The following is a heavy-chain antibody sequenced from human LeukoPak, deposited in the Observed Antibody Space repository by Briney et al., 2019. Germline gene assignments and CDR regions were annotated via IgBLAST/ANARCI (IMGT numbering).Heavy chain of an antibody. CDR3: ARIIAPAGTHTDY. CDR1: GYTFIRFW. Sequence: GESLKISCKGSGYTFIRFWIGWVRQMPGKGLEWMGIIYPGDSDTRYSPSFQGQVTISADESISTAYLQWNNLKASDSAMYYCARIIAPAGTHTDYWGQGTLVTVSS. J-gene: IGHJ4*02. D-gene: IGHD6-13*01. CDR2: IYPGDSDT. V-gene: IGHV5-51*01.